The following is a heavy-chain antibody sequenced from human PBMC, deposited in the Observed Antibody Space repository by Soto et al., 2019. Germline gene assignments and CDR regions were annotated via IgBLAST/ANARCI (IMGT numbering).Heavy chain of an antibody. Sequence: GASVKVSCKASGYTFTSYGISWVRQAPGQGLEWMGWISAYNGNTNYAQKLQGRVTMTTDTSTSTAYMELRSLRSDDTAVYYCARGVQLWSDEKYYYGMDVWGQGTTVTVS. V-gene: IGHV1-18*04. D-gene: IGHD5-18*01. CDR3: ARGVQLWSDEKYYYGMDV. J-gene: IGHJ6*02. CDR2: ISAYNGNT. CDR1: GYTFTSYG.